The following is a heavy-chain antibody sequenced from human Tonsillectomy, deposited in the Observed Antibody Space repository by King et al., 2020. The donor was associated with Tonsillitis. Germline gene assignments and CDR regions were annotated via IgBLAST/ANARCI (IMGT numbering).Heavy chain of an antibody. V-gene: IGHV4-30-4*01. Sequence: QLQESGPGLVKPSQTLSLTCTVSGGSISSGDYYWSWIRQPPGKGLEWIGYIYYSGSTYYNPSLKSRVTISVDTSKNQFSLKLSSVTAADTAVYYCARGPAGGELSSYYFYSWGPATLITCSS. D-gene: IGHD3-16*02. CDR2: IYYSGST. J-gene: IGHJ4*01. CDR3: ARGPAGGELSSYYFYS. CDR1: GGSISSGDYY.